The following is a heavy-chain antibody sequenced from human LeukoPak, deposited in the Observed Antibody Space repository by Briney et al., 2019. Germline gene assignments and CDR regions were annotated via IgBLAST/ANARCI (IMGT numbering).Heavy chain of an antibody. V-gene: IGHV3-23*01. Sequence: GGSLRLSCAASGFTFSSYAMSWVRQAPGKGLEWVSAISGSGGSTYYADSVKGRFTISRDNPKNTLYLQMNSLRAEDTAVYYCASHSSSWHNLFDYWGQGTLVTVSS. D-gene: IGHD6-13*01. CDR1: GFTFSSYA. CDR3: ASHSSSWHNLFDY. J-gene: IGHJ4*02. CDR2: ISGSGGST.